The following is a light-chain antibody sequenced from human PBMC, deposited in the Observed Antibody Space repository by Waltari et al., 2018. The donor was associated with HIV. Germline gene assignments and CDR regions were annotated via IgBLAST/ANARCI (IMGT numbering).Light chain of an antibody. CDR2: DAS. V-gene: IGKV3-11*01. CDR3: QQRSNWPLT. CDR1: QSIGNS. Sequence: EIVLTQSPATLSLSPGERATLSCRASQSIGNSLVWYQQKPGQAPRLLIYDASNRATGIPARFSGSGSGTDFILTISSLAPEDYALYYCQQRSNWPLTFGPGTKVDTK. J-gene: IGKJ3*01.